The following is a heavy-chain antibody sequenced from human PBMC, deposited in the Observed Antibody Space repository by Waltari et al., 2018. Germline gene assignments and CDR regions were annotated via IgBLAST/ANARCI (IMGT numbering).Heavy chain of an antibody. V-gene: IGHV1-2*06. J-gene: IGHJ4*02. CDR2: SKPNSGAT. CDR1: GYSFTAYY. Sequence: QVQMVQSGAEVKKPGASVKVSCKASGYSFTAYYLHWVRQAPGQGLEWMGRSKPNSGATTYAQMFQGRVTMTRDTSISTAYMEVTGLRSDDTAVYYCARVLSTVQLGIFAYWGQGTVVTVSS. CDR3: ARVLSTVQLGIFAY. D-gene: IGHD7-27*01.